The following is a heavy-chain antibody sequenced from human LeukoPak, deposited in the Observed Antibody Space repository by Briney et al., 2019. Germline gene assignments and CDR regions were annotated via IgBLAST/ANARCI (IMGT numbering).Heavy chain of an antibody. CDR3: AGGYDSSGYYLDDYYYYGMDV. D-gene: IGHD3-22*01. J-gene: IGHJ6*02. CDR2: TRNKANSYTT. Sequence: GGSLRLSCAASAFTFSNYWMTWVRQAPGKGLEWVGRTRNKANSYTTEYAASVKGRFTISRDDSKNSLYLQMNSLNTEDTAMYYCAGGYDSSGYYLDDYYYYGMDVWGQGTTVTVSS. CDR1: AFTFSNYW. V-gene: IGHV3-72*01.